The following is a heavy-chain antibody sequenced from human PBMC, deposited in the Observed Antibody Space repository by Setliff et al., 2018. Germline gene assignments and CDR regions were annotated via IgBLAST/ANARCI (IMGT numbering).Heavy chain of an antibody. CDR1: GDSMSSYY. Sequence: SETLSLTCNVSGDSMSSYYWTWIRQAPGKGLEWIGYIHPWGGSSESTNYSPSLKSRITISLDKSKSQFSLKLTSVTVADTAVYYCARGLHSGTYWGTRPLGLDYWGQGSLVTVSS. CDR2: IHPWGGSSEST. J-gene: IGHJ4*02. V-gene: IGHV4-59*08. D-gene: IGHD1-26*01. CDR3: ARGLHSGTYWGTRPLGLDY.